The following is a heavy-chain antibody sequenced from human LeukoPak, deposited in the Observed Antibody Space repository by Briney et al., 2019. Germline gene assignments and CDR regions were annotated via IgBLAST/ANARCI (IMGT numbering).Heavy chain of an antibody. CDR2: IRYDGSNE. D-gene: IGHD3-3*01. J-gene: IGHJ5*02. CDR3: TIFGVVIPPNWFDP. CDR1: GFTFSGYG. Sequence: GGSLRLSCAASGFTFSGYGMHWVRQAPGKGLEWVAFIRYDGSNEYYADSVKGRFTISRDNSKNTLYLQMNSLRAEDTAVYYCTIFGVVIPPNWFDPWGQGTLVTVSS. V-gene: IGHV3-30*02.